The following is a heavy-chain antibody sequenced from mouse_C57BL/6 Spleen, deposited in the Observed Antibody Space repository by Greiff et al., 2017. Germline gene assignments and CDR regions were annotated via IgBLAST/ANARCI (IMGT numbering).Heavy chain of an antibody. J-gene: IGHJ4*01. CDR1: GYTFTSYG. Sequence: QVQLKQSGAELARPGASVKLSCKASGYTFTSYGISWVKQRTGQGLEWIGEIYPRSGNTYYNEKFKGKATLTADKSSSTAYMELRSLTSEDSAVYFCARILLGRTAPYAMDYWGQGTSVTVSS. D-gene: IGHD1-2*01. V-gene: IGHV1-81*01. CDR2: IYPRSGNT. CDR3: ARILLGRTAPYAMDY.